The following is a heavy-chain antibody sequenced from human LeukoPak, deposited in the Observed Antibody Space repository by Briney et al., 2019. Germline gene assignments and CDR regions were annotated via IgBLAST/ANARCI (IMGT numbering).Heavy chain of an antibody. CDR1: GGSISSYY. J-gene: IGHJ4*02. CDR3: ARGIYYDSSGYYDY. Sequence: PLETLSLTCTVSGGSISSYYWSWIRQPPGKGLEWIGYIYYSGSTNYNPSLKSRVTISVDTSKNQFSLKLSSVTAADTAVYYCARGIYYDSSGYYDYWGQGTLVTVSS. D-gene: IGHD3-22*01. V-gene: IGHV4-59*12. CDR2: IYYSGST.